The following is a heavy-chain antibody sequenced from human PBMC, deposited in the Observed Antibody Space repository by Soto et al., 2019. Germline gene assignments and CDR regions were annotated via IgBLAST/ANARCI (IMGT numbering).Heavy chain of an antibody. CDR3: ATYYDFWSGYHDEPYYMDV. CDR2: INAGNGNT. J-gene: IGHJ6*03. CDR1: GYTFTSYA. V-gene: IGHV1-3*01. Sequence: ASVKVSCKASGYTFTSYAMHWVRQAPGQRLEWMGWINAGNGNTKYSQKFQGRVTITRDTSASTAYMELSSLRSDDTAVYYCATYYDFWSGYHDEPYYMDVWGKGTTVTVSS. D-gene: IGHD3-3*01.